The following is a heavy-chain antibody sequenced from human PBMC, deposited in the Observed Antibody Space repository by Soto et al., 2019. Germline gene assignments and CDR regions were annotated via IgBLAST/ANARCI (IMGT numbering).Heavy chain of an antibody. CDR3: VKDLRRPAAGREGWFDP. CDR2: ISSNGGST. D-gene: IGHD6-13*01. CDR1: GFTFSSYA. Sequence: GGSLRLSCSASGFTFSSYAMHWVRQAPGKGLEYVSAISSNGGSTYYADSVKGRFTISRDNSKNTLYLQMSSLRAEDTAVYYCVKDLRRPAAGREGWFDPWGQGTLVTVSS. V-gene: IGHV3-64D*08. J-gene: IGHJ5*02.